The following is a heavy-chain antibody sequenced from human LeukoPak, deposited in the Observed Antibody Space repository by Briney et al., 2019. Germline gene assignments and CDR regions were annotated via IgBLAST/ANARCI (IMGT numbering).Heavy chain of an antibody. V-gene: IGHV4-34*01. CDR2: INHSGST. CDR3: ARGKRLRFLEWLLSPGDGMDV. CDR1: GGSFSGYY. J-gene: IGHJ6*02. Sequence: SETLSLTCAVYGGSFSGYYWSWIRQPPGKGLEWIGEINHSGSTNYNPSLKSRVTISVDTSKNQFSLKLSSVTAADTAVYYCARGKRLRFLEWLLSPGDGMDVWGQGTTVTVSS. D-gene: IGHD3-3*01.